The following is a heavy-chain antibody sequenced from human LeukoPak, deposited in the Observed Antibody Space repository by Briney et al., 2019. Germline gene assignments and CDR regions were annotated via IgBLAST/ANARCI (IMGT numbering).Heavy chain of an antibody. Sequence: GGSLRLSCAASGFTFSTYSMNWVRQAPGKGLEWVSSISGDSKSIYYADSVRGRFTISRDNAKNSLYLQMISLRVEDTAVYYCANHFACNRNSCPPFDSWGQGTLVTVSS. CDR1: GFTFSTYS. V-gene: IGHV3-21*01. CDR2: ISGDSKSI. D-gene: IGHD2/OR15-2a*01. CDR3: ANHFACNRNSCPPFDS. J-gene: IGHJ4*02.